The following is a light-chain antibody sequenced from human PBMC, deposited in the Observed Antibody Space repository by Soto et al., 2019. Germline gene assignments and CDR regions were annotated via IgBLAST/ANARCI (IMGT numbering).Light chain of an antibody. CDR2: GNS. CDR3: QSYDSSLSIWV. J-gene: IGLJ3*02. CDR1: SSNIGAGYD. Sequence: QSVLTQPPSVSGAPGQRVTISCTGSSSNIGAGYDVHWYQQLPGTAPKLLIYGNSDRPSGVPDRFSGSKSGTSASLAITGLQDEDEADYYCQSYDSSLSIWVFGGGTKLTVL. V-gene: IGLV1-40*01.